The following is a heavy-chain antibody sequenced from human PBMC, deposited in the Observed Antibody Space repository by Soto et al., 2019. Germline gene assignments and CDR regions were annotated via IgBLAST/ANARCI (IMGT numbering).Heavy chain of an antibody. D-gene: IGHD3-10*01. J-gene: IGHJ4*02. CDR2: ISGSGGST. Sequence: EMQLLESGGGLVQPGWSLRLSCAASGFTFSSFAISWVRQAPGKGLDWVSAISGSGGSTYSADSVKGRFTISRDNSKNALYLQMRSLRAKDTAVYYCARGFSAVKGSPPDFWGQGALVTVSS. V-gene: IGHV3-23*01. CDR1: GFTFSSFA. CDR3: ARGFSAVKGSPPDF.